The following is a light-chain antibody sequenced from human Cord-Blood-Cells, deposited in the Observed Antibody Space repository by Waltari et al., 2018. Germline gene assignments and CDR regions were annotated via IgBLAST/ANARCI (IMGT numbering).Light chain of an antibody. V-gene: IGKV1-39*01. CDR2: AAS. CDR3: QQNNNSPLFT. CDR1: QSISSY. Sequence: EIHMTQSPFSLSASVADRLTIPCRASQSISSYFNWYQQKPGKAPKLLIYAASSLQTGIPARFSGSGSGTEFTLTISSLQSEDFAAYYCQQNNNSPLFTFGAGTKVDIK. J-gene: IGKJ3*01.